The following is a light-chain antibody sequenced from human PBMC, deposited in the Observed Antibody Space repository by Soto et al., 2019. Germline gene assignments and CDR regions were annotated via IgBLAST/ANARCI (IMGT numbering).Light chain of an antibody. V-gene: IGKV3-20*01. J-gene: IGKJ3*01. CDR1: QSVSSSY. CDR2: GAS. Sequence: EIVLTQSPGTLSLSPGERATLSCRASQSVSSSYLAWYQQKPGQAPRLLIYGASSRAPGIPDRFSGSGSATDVTLTISRLEPEDFAVYYCQQYGSSPFTFGPGTKVDIK. CDR3: QQYGSSPFT.